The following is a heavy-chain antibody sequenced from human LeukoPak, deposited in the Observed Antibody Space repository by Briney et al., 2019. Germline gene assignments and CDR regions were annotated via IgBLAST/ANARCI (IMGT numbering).Heavy chain of an antibody. CDR2: INPNSGGT. Sequence: ASVRVSCKPSGYTFSGFYIHWVRQAPGRGLEWMGWINPNSGGTNYAQKFQGRVTMTRDTSISTAYMELSRLRSDDTAVYYCARDGDAGAFDIWGQGTMVTVSS. D-gene: IGHD7-27*01. V-gene: IGHV1-2*02. CDR3: ARDGDAGAFDI. J-gene: IGHJ3*02. CDR1: GYTFSGFY.